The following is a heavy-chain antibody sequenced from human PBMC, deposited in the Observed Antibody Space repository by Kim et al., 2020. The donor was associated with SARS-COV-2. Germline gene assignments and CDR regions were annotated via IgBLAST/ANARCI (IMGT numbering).Heavy chain of an antibody. J-gene: IGHJ5*01. Sequence: ETLSLTCTVSGGSITNNHYYWGWIRQPPGKGLEWIGSIYYTGSTYYNPSLRSRVTISIDTSKNQFALNLNSVTAADTALYYCASLTSGWFAYWGQGALVTVSS. CDR3: ASLTSGWFAY. CDR1: GGSITNNHYY. CDR2: IYYTGST. D-gene: IGHD2-2*01. V-gene: IGHV4-39*01.